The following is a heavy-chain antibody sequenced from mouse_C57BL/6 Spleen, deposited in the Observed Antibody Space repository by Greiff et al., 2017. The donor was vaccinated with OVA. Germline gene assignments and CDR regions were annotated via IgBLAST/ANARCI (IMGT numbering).Heavy chain of an antibody. CDR1: GYTFTSYT. CDR2: INPSSGYT. J-gene: IGHJ3*01. V-gene: IGHV1-4*01. CDR3: ASGSWDEGFAY. D-gene: IGHD4-1*01. Sequence: VKLQQSGAELARPGASVKMSCKASGYTFTSYTMHWVKQRPRQGLEWIGYINPSSGYTKYNQKFKDKATLTADKSSSTAYMQLSSLTSEDSAVYYCASGSWDEGFAYWGQGTLVTVSA.